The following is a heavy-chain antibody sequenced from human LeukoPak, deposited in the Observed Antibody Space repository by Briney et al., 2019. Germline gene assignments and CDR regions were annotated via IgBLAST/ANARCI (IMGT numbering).Heavy chain of an antibody. CDR1: GFTFSSNS. CDR3: ARDPEGAVAGAC. CDR2: ISSSSSYV. V-gene: IGHV3-21*01. D-gene: IGHD6-19*01. Sequence: GGSLRRSGAASGFTFSSNSMNWVPHAPGKGLEWGSSISSSSSYVYYADSGKGRFTISRDNAKNSLYLQMNSLRAEDTAVYYCARDPEGAVAGACWGQGTLVTVSS. J-gene: IGHJ4*02.